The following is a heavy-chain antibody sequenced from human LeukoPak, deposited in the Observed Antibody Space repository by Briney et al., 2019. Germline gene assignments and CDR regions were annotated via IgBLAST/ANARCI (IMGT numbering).Heavy chain of an antibody. Sequence: GASVKVSCKASGYTFTNYGFSWVRQAPGQGLEWMGWIRVYNGNTNYAQKFQGRLTMTTDTSTSTAYMELRSLTSDDTAIYYCARASAHWSDYWGQGTLVTVSS. CDR3: ARASAHWSDY. J-gene: IGHJ4*02. CDR1: GYTFTNYG. D-gene: IGHD2-8*02. V-gene: IGHV1-18*01. CDR2: IRVYNGNT.